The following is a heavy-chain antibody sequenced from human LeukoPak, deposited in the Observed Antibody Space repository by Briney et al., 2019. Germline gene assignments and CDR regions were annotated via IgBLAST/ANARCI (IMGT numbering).Heavy chain of an antibody. Sequence: PSETLSLTCSVSGASVSSPSFVGGWIRLPPGKGLEWIGTVFSNNPSLQSRVSISVDTSKNEFSLKVNSVTAADTAVYHCVRFGPSGQNVDFWGQGTLVTVSP. CDR2: VFS. J-gene: IGHJ4*02. CDR3: VRFGPSGQNVDF. CDR1: GASVSSPSFV. D-gene: IGHD2-15*01. V-gene: IGHV4-39*01.